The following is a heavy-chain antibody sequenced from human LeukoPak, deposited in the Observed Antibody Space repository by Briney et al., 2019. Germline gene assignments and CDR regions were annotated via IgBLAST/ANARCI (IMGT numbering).Heavy chain of an antibody. Sequence: GGSLRLSCAASGFTFSSYAMSWVRQAPGKGLEWVSAISGSGGSTYYADSVKGRFTISRDNSKNTLYLQMNSLRAEDTAVYYCARCIGNYFYFDYWGQGTLVTVSS. V-gene: IGHV3-23*01. CDR3: ARCIGNYFYFDY. CDR1: GFTFSSYA. D-gene: IGHD1-7*01. J-gene: IGHJ4*02. CDR2: ISGSGGST.